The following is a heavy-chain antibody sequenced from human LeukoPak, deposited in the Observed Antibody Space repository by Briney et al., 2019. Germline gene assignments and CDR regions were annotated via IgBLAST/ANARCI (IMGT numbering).Heavy chain of an antibody. V-gene: IGHV3-64D*06. CDR3: VGFRATAGLY. D-gene: IGHD6-13*01. CDR2: ITSNGGSA. Sequence: PGGSLGLSCSASGFTFSSYAMYWVRQAPGKGLEYVSAITSNGGSAYYADSVKGRFTISRDNSRNTLYLQMSSLRADDTAVYYCVGFRATAGLYWGQGTLVTVSS. CDR1: GFTFSSYA. J-gene: IGHJ4*02.